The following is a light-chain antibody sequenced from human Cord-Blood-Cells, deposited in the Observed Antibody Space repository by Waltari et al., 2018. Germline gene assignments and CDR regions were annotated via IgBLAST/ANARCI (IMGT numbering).Light chain of an antibody. V-gene: IGLV2-23*01. CDR3: CSYAGSSTWV. CDR1: SSDVGSYNL. CDR2: EGS. Sequence: QSALTQPASVSGSPGQSITISCTGTSSDVGSYNLVSWYQQHPGKAPKLMIYEGSKRPSGVSNRFSGSKCGNTASLTSSGLQAEDEADYYCCSYAGSSTWVFGGGTKLTVL. J-gene: IGLJ3*02.